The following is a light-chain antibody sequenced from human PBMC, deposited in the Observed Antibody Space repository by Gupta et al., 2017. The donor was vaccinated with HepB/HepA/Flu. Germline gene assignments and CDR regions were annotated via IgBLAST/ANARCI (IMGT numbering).Light chain of an antibody. CDR3: QHRHSYPIT. CDR2: TAS. Sequence: DIQLTQSPSFPSASVGDRVSITCRASQGISNYLAWYQQTPGKAPKLLIYTASTLQSGVPSRFSGSGSGTEFTLTINSLQPEDFATYYCQHRHSYPITFGQGTRLEIK. V-gene: IGKV1-9*01. CDR1: QGISNY. J-gene: IGKJ5*01.